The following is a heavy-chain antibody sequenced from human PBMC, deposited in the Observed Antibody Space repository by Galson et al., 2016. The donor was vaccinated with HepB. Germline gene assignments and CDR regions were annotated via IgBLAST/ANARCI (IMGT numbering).Heavy chain of an antibody. V-gene: IGHV3-48*01. Sequence: SLRLSCAASGFTFGSYAMHWVRQAPGKGLEWVSYISTSSSPISYRDSVKGRFTISRDNSKNTLFLQMNSLRAEDTAVYYCAKEPAPVGSYGVYYYYGMDVWGQGTTVTVSS. CDR1: GFTFGSYA. D-gene: IGHD1-26*01. J-gene: IGHJ6*02. CDR2: ISTSSSPI. CDR3: AKEPAPVGSYGVYYYYGMDV.